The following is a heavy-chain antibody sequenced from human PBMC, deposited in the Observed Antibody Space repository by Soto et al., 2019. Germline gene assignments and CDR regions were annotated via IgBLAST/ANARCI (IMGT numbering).Heavy chain of an antibody. CDR3: AKDIGLDSSTPGY. J-gene: IGHJ4*02. CDR2: ISGSGGST. V-gene: IGHV3-23*01. Sequence: GSLRLSCAASGFTFSSYAMSWVRQAPGKGLEWVSAISGSGGSTYYADSVEGRFTISRDNSKNTLYLQMNSLRAEDTAVYYCAKDIGLDSSTPGYWGQGTLVTVSS. CDR1: GFTFSSYA. D-gene: IGHD6-19*01.